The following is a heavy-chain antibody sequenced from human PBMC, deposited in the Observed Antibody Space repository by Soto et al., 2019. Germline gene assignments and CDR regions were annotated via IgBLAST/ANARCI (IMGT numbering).Heavy chain of an antibody. J-gene: IGHJ4*02. CDR3: VHRPSGWYLFDY. CDR1: GFSLSTSGLG. D-gene: IGHD6-19*01. CDR2: IYWNDDK. Sequence: QITLKASGPTLVRPTQTLTLTCTFSGFSLSTSGLGVGWISQPPGKALEWLALIYWNDDKRYSPSLKARRTITKDTSKIQVVHTMTNMDPVDTATYYCVHRPSGWYLFDYWGQGTLVTVSS. V-gene: IGHV2-5*01.